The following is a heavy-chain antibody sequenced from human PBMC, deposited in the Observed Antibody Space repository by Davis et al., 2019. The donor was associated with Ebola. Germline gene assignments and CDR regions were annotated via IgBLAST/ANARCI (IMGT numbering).Heavy chain of an antibody. CDR1: GYTFNTYG. CDR3: ARVDRIPPVNMDL. J-gene: IGHJ6*02. V-gene: IGHV1-18*01. Sequence: ASVKVSCKASGYTFNTYGISWVRQAPGQGLEWVGWISAFNGDTKYAQKFQDRVTLTTDTSTNIAYMQLRSLTSDDTAVYYCARVDRIPPVNMDLWGQGATVTVSS. D-gene: IGHD1-14*01. CDR2: ISAFNGDT.